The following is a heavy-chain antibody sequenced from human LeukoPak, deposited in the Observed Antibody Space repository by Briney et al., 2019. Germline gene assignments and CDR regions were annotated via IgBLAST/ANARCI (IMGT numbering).Heavy chain of an antibody. CDR2: IRYDGSNK. D-gene: IGHD3-22*01. J-gene: IGHJ5*02. CDR3: AKGDSSGYYYVEWFDP. CDR1: GFTFSSYG. Sequence: GGSLRLSCAASGFTFSSYGMHWVRQAPGKGLEWVAFIRYDGSNKYYADSVKGRFTISRDNSKNTLYLQMNSLRAEDTAVYYCAKGDSSGYYYVEWFDPWGQGTLVTVSS. V-gene: IGHV3-30*02.